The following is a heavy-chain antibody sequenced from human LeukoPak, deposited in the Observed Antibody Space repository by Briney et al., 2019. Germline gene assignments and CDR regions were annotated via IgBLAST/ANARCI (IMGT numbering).Heavy chain of an antibody. CDR3: AKGGWLEY. CDR2: LSDDGGHT. V-gene: IGHV3-23*01. CDR1: GFTFSTYA. D-gene: IGHD6-19*01. Sequence: GGSLRLPCAATGFTFSTYAMSWVRQAPGKGLEWVSALSDDGGHTYYADSVKGRFTISRDNSKNTLYLQMNSPRAEDTAVYHCAKGGWLEYWGQGTLVTVSS. J-gene: IGHJ4*02.